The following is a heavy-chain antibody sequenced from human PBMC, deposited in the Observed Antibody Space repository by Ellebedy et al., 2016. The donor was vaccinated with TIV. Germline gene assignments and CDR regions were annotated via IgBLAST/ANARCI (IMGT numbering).Heavy chain of an antibody. Sequence: SVKVSXXASGGTFSSYAISWVRQAPGQGLEWMGGIIPIFGTANYAQKFQGRVTITADESTSTAYMELSSLRSEDTAVYYCVRDDGVAPYDYWGQGTLVTVSS. V-gene: IGHV1-69*13. CDR1: GGTFSSYA. CDR2: IIPIFGTA. CDR3: VRDDGVAPYDY. J-gene: IGHJ4*02. D-gene: IGHD2-15*01.